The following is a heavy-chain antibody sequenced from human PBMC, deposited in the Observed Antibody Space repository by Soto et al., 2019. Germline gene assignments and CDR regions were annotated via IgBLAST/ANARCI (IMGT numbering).Heavy chain of an antibody. Sequence: QVQLVESGRGVVQPGRSLRLSCAASGFTFSNYGMHWVRQAPGKGLDWVAVISYDGSTEYYSESVKGRFTMSRDNSENTVYLQMNSLRTEDTAVYFCGRDWVWFGAHPIDNWGQGTLVTVSS. CDR3: GRDWVWFGAHPIDN. D-gene: IGHD3-10*01. J-gene: IGHJ4*02. CDR1: GFTFSNYG. CDR2: ISYDGSTE. V-gene: IGHV3-30*03.